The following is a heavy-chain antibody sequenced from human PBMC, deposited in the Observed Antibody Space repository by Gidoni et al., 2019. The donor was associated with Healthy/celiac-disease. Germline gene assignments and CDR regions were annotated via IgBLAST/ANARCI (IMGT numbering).Heavy chain of an antibody. Sequence: EVQPLESGGGLVQPAGSLRLSCAASGFTFSSYAMSWVRQAPGKGLEWVSAISGSGGSTYYADSVKGRFTISRDNSKNTLYLQRNSLRAEDTAVYYCAKDRGARNWFDPWGQGTLVTVSS. D-gene: IGHD3-10*01. CDR1: GFTFSSYA. CDR2: ISGSGGST. J-gene: IGHJ5*02. CDR3: AKDRGARNWFDP. V-gene: IGHV3-23*01.